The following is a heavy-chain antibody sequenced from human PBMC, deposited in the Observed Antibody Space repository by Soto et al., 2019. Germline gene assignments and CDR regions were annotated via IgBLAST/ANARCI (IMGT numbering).Heavy chain of an antibody. Sequence: QITLKESGPPLVKPTQTLTLTCTFSGFSLSTSGVGEGWIRQPPGKALEWLALIYWDDDKRYSPSLKSRLTITKDTSKNQVVLTMTNMDPVDTATYYCAHTGGGSYTPEPFDYWGQGTLVTVSS. CDR3: AHTGGGSYTPEPFDY. V-gene: IGHV2-5*02. D-gene: IGHD1-26*01. CDR1: GFSLSTSGVG. CDR2: IYWDDDK. J-gene: IGHJ4*02.